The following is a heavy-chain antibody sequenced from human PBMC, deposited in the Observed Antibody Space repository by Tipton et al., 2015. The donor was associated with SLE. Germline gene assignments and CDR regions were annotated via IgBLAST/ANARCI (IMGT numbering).Heavy chain of an antibody. D-gene: IGHD3-10*01. CDR2: INHSGST. J-gene: IGHJ2*01. V-gene: IGHV4-34*01. CDR1: GGSFSDCY. Sequence: TLSLTCAVYGGSFSDCYWSGIRQPPGKGLEWIGEINHSGSTNSNPSLKSRVTISVDTSKKQFSLKLSSVTAADTAVYYCARQIGAAAGRRWYFDLWGRGTLVTVSS. CDR3: ARQIGAAAGRRWYFDL.